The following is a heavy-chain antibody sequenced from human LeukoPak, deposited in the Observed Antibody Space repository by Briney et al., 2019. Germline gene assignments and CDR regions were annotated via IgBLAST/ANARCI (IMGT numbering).Heavy chain of an antibody. CDR3: ARRVRRGVSHPPHYYYYYAMDV. J-gene: IGHJ6*04. V-gene: IGHV1-69*01. Sequence: ASVKVSCKASGGTFSSYAISWVRQAPGQGLEWMGGIIPMFRTADYAQKFQGRVTITADESTSTAYMELSSLRSEDTAVYYCARRVRRGVSHPPHYYYYYAMDVWGKGTTITVSA. CDR2: IIPMFRTA. D-gene: IGHD3-10*01. CDR1: GGTFSSYA.